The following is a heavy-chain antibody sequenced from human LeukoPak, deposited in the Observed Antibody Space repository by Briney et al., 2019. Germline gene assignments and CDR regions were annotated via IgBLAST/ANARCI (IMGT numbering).Heavy chain of an antibody. V-gene: IGHV3-74*01. J-gene: IGHJ4*02. D-gene: IGHD1-26*01. Sequence: GGSLRLSCAASGFTFSDHYMDWVRQVPGKGLVWVSRITSDGSSTNYADSVKGRFTISRDNAKNTLYLQMNSLRAEDTAVYYCEATGVGGYWGQGTLVTVSS. CDR1: GFTFSDHY. CDR3: EATGVGGY. CDR2: ITSDGSST.